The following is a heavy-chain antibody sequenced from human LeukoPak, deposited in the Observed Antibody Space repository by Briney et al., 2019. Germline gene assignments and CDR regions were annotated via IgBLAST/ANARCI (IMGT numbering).Heavy chain of an antibody. J-gene: IGHJ3*02. CDR2: INHSGST. CDR3: AKSNGYGLIDI. D-gene: IGHD3-22*01. Sequence: SGTLSLTCAVSGGSISSSNWWSWVRQPPGKGLEWIGEINHSGSTNYNPSLKSRVTISVDTSKNQFSLKLSSVTAADTAVYYCAKSNGYGLIDIWGLGTMVTVSS. V-gene: IGHV4-4*02. CDR1: GGSISSSNW.